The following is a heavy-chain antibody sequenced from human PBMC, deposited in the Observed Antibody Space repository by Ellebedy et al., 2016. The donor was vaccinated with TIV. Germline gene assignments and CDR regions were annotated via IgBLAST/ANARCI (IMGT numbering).Heavy chain of an antibody. Sequence: PGGSLRLPCEASGSTSSRYSMNRVRQAPGNGMEWVSAVSSRSDFIYYADSVKGRFTISRDNAKRSLYLQMDSLRAEETAVYYCARDPPDARILAGTSEDPDALDIWGQGTMVTVSS. V-gene: IGHV3-21*01. J-gene: IGHJ3*02. CDR3: ARDPPDARILAGTSEDPDALDI. CDR1: GSTSSRYS. D-gene: IGHD1-7*01. CDR2: VSSRSDFI.